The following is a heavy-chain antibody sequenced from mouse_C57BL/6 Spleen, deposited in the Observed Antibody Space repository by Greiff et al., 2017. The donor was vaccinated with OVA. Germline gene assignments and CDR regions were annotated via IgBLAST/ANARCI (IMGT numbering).Heavy chain of an antibody. D-gene: IGHD1-1*01. J-gene: IGHJ3*01. CDR1: GYTFTDYE. CDR3: TRPNGFAY. Sequence: QVQLKQSGAELVRPGASVTLSCKASGYTFTDYEMHWVKQTPVHGLEWIGAIDPETGGTAYNQKFKGKAILTADKSSSTAYMELRSLTSEDSAVYYCTRPNGFAYWGQGTLVTVSA. V-gene: IGHV1-15*01. CDR2: IDPETGGT.